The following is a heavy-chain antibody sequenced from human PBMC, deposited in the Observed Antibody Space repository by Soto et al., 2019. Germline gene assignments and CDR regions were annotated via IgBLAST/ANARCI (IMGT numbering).Heavy chain of an antibody. D-gene: IGHD2-15*01. CDR3: ASVAAIDTAYYYYGMDV. V-gene: IGHV1-69*13. CDR1: GGTFSSYA. Sequence: GASVKVSCKASGGTFSSYAISWVRQAPGQGLEWMGGIIPIFGTANYAQKFQGRVTITAGESTSTAYMELSSLRSEDTAVYYCASVAAIDTAYYYYGMDVWGQGTTVTVSS. CDR2: IIPIFGTA. J-gene: IGHJ6*02.